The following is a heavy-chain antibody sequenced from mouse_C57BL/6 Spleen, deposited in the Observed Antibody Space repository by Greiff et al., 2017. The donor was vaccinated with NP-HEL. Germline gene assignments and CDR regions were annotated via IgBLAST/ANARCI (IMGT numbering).Heavy chain of an antibody. CDR3: ARSEGDRYYFDY. CDR1: GYAFTNYL. V-gene: IGHV1-54*01. Sequence: QVQLQQSGAELVRPGTSVKVSCKASGYAFTNYLIEWVKQRPGQGLEWIGVINPGSGGTNYNEKFKGKATLTADKSSSTAYMQLSSLTSEDSAVYFCARSEGDRYYFDYWGQGTTLTVSS. CDR2: INPGSGGT. D-gene: IGHD3-3*01. J-gene: IGHJ2*01.